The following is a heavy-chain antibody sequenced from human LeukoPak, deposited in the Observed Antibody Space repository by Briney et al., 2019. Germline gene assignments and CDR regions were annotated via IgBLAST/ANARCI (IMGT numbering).Heavy chain of an antibody. J-gene: IGHJ5*02. V-gene: IGHV1-2*02. Sequence: GASVKVSCKASGYTFTDYYIHWVRQAPGQGLEWMAWIDPNSGATNYAQKLQGRVTMTTDTSTSTAYMELRSLRSDDTAVYYCARDQTWIQLWPNWFDPWGQGTLVTVSS. CDR3: ARDQTWIQLWPNWFDP. D-gene: IGHD5-18*01. CDR1: GYTFTDYY. CDR2: IDPNSGAT.